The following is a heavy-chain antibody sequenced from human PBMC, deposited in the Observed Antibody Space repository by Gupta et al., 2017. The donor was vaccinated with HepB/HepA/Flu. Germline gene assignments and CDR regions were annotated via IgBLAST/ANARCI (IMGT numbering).Heavy chain of an antibody. CDR2: INRGGRT. CDR1: AFTFSDYG. Sequence: EVQLWESGGDLVQPGGSLRLYSAASAFTFSDYGMSGVRQARGKGLEWVSAINRGGRTYYTDSVKGRFAIARDNSKNTLYLQMNSLRIEDTARYYCCKENFGGSGWYTVDSWCQGTRVTVTA. V-gene: IGHV3-23*01. CDR3: CKENFGGSGWYTVDS. D-gene: IGHD6-19*01. J-gene: IGHJ4*02.